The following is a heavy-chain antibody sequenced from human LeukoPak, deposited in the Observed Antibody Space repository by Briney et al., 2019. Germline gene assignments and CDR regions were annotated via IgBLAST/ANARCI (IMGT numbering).Heavy chain of an antibody. J-gene: IGHJ3*01. V-gene: IGHV3-48*04. CDR2: ISSSSTI. D-gene: IGHD1-26*01. CDR3: ARGSGSDDAFDL. CDR1: GFTFSSYS. Sequence: GGSLRLSCAASGFTFSSYSMNWVRQAPGKGLEWVSYISSSSTIYYADSVKGRFTISRDNVKNSLYLQMNSLRAEDTALYYCARGSGSDDAFDLWGQGTMVTVSS.